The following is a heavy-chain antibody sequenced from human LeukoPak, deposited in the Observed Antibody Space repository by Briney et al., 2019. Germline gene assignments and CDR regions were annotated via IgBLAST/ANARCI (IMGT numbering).Heavy chain of an antibody. CDR1: GGSISSYY. CDR3: ARHASRGVSWFLSDY. V-gene: IGHV4-59*08. J-gene: IGHJ4*02. Sequence: PSETLSLTCTVSGGSISSYYWSWIRQPPGKGLEWIGYIYYSGSTNYNPSLKSRVTISVDTSKNQFSLKLSSVTAADTAVYYCARHASRGVSWFLSDYWGQGTLVTVSS. D-gene: IGHD3-10*01. CDR2: IYYSGST.